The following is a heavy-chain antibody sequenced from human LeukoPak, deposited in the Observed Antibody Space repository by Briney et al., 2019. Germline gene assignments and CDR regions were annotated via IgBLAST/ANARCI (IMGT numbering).Heavy chain of an antibody. V-gene: IGHV3-30*04. CDR2: ISYDGSNK. CDR3: ARVGIPMVAAAFCWFDY. J-gene: IGHJ4*02. Sequence: PGRSLRLSCAASGFTFSSYAMHWVRQAPGKGLEWVAVISYDGSNKYYADSVKGRFTISRDNSKNTLYLQMNSLRAEDTAVYYCARVGIPMVAAAFCWFDYWGQGTLVTVSS. D-gene: IGHD6-13*01. CDR1: GFTFSSYA.